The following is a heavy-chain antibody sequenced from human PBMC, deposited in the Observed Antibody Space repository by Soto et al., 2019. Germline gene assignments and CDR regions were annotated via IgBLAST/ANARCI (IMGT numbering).Heavy chain of an antibody. J-gene: IGHJ2*01. Sequence: QVQLVQSGAEVKKPGASVKVSCKASGYTFTSYDINWVRQATGQGLEWMGWMNPNSGNTGYAQKFQGXVTXTXKTSISTAYMELSSLRSEDTAVYYCAREITAYWYFDLWGRGTLVTVSS. V-gene: IGHV1-8*01. CDR2: MNPNSGNT. CDR1: GYTFTSYD. D-gene: IGHD3-16*01. CDR3: AREITAYWYFDL.